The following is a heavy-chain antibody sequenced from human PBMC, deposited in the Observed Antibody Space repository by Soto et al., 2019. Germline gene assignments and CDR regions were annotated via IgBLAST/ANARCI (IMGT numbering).Heavy chain of an antibody. CDR1: GFTFSSYA. Sequence: PGGSLRLSCAASGFTFSSYAMSWVRQAPGKGLEWVSAISGSGGSTYYADSVKGRFTISRDNSKNTLYLQMNSLRAEGTAVYYCAKAWDIVVVPAAMNYYYYYMDVWGKGTTVTV. CDR3: AKAWDIVVVPAAMNYYYYYMDV. D-gene: IGHD2-2*01. CDR2: ISGSGGST. V-gene: IGHV3-23*01. J-gene: IGHJ6*03.